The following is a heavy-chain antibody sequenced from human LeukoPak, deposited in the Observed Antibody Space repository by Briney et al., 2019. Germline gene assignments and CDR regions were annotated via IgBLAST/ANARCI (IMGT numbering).Heavy chain of an antibody. CDR3: ARRDDSSGYYYAYFDY. D-gene: IGHD3-22*01. CDR1: GGSLSSSSYY. J-gene: IGHJ4*02. V-gene: IGHV4-39*01. CDR2: IYYSGST. Sequence: SETLSLTCTVSGGSLSSSSYYWGWVRQPPGXGLEWLGSIYYSGSTYYNPSLKSRVSISVDTSKNQFSLKLSSVTAADTAVYYCARRDDSSGYYYAYFDYWGQGTLVTVSS.